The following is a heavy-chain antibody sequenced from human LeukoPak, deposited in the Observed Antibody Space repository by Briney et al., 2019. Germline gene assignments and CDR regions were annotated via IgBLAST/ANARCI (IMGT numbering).Heavy chain of an antibody. J-gene: IGHJ4*02. V-gene: IGHV3-23*01. Sequence: GGTLRLSCAVSGFTFSTYAESWVRHAPGPGLGWVSGISGRGYPAYYPDFVKGRFTISRDNSKGRLFLQMDILRGDDTGLYCCARGSSGYYYYFDYWGQGTLVTVSS. CDR2: ISGRGYPA. CDR1: GFTFSTYA. D-gene: IGHD3-22*01. CDR3: ARGSSGYYYYFDY.